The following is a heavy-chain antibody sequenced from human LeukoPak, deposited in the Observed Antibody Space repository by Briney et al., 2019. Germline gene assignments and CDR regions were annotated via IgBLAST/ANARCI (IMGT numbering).Heavy chain of an antibody. Sequence: GESLKISCKGSGYSFTSYWIGWVRQMPGKGLEWMGIIYPGDSDTRYSPSFRGQVTISADKSISTAYLQWSSLKASDTAMYYCARNGWLRGAMAYMDVWGKGTTVTISS. V-gene: IGHV5-51*01. CDR2: IYPGDSDT. J-gene: IGHJ6*03. CDR3: ARNGWLRGAMAYMDV. D-gene: IGHD5-12*01. CDR1: GYSFTSYW.